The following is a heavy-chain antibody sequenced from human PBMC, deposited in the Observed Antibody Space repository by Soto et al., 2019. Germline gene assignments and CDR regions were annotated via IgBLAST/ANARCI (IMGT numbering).Heavy chain of an antibody. CDR3: AANYYYYYGMDV. V-gene: IGHV3-48*02. CDR1: GFTFSSYA. CDR2: ITSSSSTI. J-gene: IGHJ6*02. Sequence: PGGSLRLSCAASGFTFSSYAMSWVRQAPGKGLEWVSYITSSSSTIYYADFVKGLFTISRDNAKNSLYLHMNSLRDEDTAVYYCAANYYYYYGMDVWGQGTTVTVSS.